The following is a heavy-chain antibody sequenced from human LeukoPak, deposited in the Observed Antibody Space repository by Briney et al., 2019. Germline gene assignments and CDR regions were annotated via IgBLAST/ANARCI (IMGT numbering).Heavy chain of an antibody. CDR2: IKQDGSEQ. D-gene: IGHD1-26*01. V-gene: IGHV3-7*01. CDR3: ARDKIVGATLLDY. CDR1: GFTYNNYW. J-gene: IGHJ4*02. Sequence: GGSLRLSCVASGFTYNNYWMSWVRQAPGKGPEWVANIKQDGSEQYYVDSLKGRFTISRDNTQNSLYLQMNSLRAEDTAVYYCARDKIVGATLLDYWGQGTLVTVSS.